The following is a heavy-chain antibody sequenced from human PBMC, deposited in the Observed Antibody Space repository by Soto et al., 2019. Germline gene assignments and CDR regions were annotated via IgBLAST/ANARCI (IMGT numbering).Heavy chain of an antibody. CDR2: IIPIFGIA. V-gene: IGHV1-69*10. CDR1: GGTFSSYA. CDR3: ARGSVAARPSDYYYYYMDV. J-gene: IGHJ6*03. D-gene: IGHD6-6*01. Sequence: ASVKVSCKASGGTFSSYAISWVRQAPGQGLEWMGGIIPIFGIANYAQKFQGRVTITADKSTSTAYMELSSLRSEDTAVYYCARGSVAARPSDYYYYYMDVWGKGTTVTVSS.